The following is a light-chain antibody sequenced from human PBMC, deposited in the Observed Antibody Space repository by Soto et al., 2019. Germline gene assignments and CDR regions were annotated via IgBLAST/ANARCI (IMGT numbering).Light chain of an antibody. CDR2: DAS. V-gene: IGKV3-20*01. J-gene: IGKJ5*01. CDR1: QTGSSNF. Sequence: EIVLTQSPGTLSLSPGERGTLSCRASQTGSSNFLAWYQQKPGQAPRLLIFDASTRATGIPDRFSGSGSGTDFTLTISRLEPEEFAVYYCQQYSSSPITFGQATRLE. CDR3: QQYSSSPIT.